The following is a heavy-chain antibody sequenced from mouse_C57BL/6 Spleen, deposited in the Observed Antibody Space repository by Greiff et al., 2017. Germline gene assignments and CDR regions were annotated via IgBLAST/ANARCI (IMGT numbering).Heavy chain of an antibody. CDR2: IDPETGGT. V-gene: IGHV1-15*01. CDR1: GYTFTDYE. D-gene: IGHD4-1*01. Sequence: QVQLQQSGAELVRPGASVTLSCKASGYTFTDYEMHWVKQTPVHGLEWIGAIDPETGGTAYNQKIKGKAILTADKSSSTAYMELRSLTSEDSAVYYCTRGNWERGPFDYWGQGTTLTVSS. J-gene: IGHJ2*01. CDR3: TRGNWERGPFDY.